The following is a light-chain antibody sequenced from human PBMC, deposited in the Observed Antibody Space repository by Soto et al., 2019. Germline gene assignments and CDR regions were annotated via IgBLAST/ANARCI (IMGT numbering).Light chain of an antibody. CDR1: QSISNS. CDR2: EAS. V-gene: IGKV3-11*01. CDR3: QQRYSWLPGT. Sequence: EVVLTQSPATLSLSPGERATLSCRASQSISNSLAWYQQKPGQAPRLLIYEASNRATGIPARFSGTGSGTDFTLTSSSLEPEDFAVYYCQQRYSWLPGTVGQGTKREIK. J-gene: IGKJ1*01.